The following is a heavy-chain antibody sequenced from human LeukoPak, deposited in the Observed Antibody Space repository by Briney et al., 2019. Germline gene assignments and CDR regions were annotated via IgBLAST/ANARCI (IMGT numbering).Heavy chain of an antibody. V-gene: IGHV1-2*02. D-gene: IGHD6-13*01. CDR2: INPNSGGT. CDR3: ATSPAATLDY. Sequence: GASVKVSCKASRYTFTRYYMHWVRQAPGQGLEWMGWINPNSGGTNYAQKFQGRVTMTRDTSISTAYMELSRLRSGDTAVYYCATSPAATLDYWGQGTLVTVSS. CDR1: RYTFTRYY. J-gene: IGHJ4*02.